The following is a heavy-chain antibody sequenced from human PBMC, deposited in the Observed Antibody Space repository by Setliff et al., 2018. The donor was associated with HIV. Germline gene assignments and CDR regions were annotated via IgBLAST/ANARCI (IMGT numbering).Heavy chain of an antibody. V-gene: IGHV1-46*03. D-gene: IGHD2-2*01. CDR2: INPSGGST. J-gene: IGHJ6*03. CDR1: GCTFTSYY. CDR3: ARDCSSTGGPGSFKYYYYYYDMDV. Sequence: ASVKVSCKASGCTFTSYYMRWVRQAPGQGLEWMGTINPSGGSTSYAQKFQGRVTMNRDKSTSTVYMELSSLRSEDTAVYYCARDCSSTGGPGSFKYYYYYYDMDVGGKGTTFTVS.